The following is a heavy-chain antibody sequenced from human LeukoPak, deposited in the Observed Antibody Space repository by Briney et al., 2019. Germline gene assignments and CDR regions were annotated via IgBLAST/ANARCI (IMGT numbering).Heavy chain of an antibody. CDR2: ISWNSGSI. D-gene: IGHD2-2*01. V-gene: IGHV3-9*01. J-gene: IGHJ4*02. Sequence: GRSLRLSCAASGFTFDDYAMHWVRQAPGKGLEWVSGISWNSGSIGYADSVKGRFTISRDNAKNSLYLQMNSLRAEDTALHYCAKVHCSSTSCYEDYWGQGTLVTVSS. CDR3: AKVHCSSTSCYEDY. CDR1: GFTFDDYA.